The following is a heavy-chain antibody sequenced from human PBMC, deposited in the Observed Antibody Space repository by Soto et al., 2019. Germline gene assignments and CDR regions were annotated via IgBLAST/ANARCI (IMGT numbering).Heavy chain of an antibody. CDR1: GGTFSSYA. D-gene: IGHD4-17*01. CDR2: IIPIFGTA. CDR3: ASLQPYGGNNPFSDY. Sequence: GASVKVSCKASGGTFSSYAISWVRQAPGQGLEWMGGIIPIFGTANYAQKFQGRVTMTTDTSTSTAYMELRSLRSDDTAVYCCASLQPYGGNNPFSDYWGQGTLVTVSS. V-gene: IGHV1-69*05. J-gene: IGHJ4*02.